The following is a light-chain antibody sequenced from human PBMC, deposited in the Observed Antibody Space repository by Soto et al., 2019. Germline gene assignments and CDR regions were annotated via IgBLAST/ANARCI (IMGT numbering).Light chain of an antibody. CDR1: QSVHRSY. CDR3: QQRSNWPPA. CDR2: DAS. Sequence: EIVMTQSPATLSVSPGERATLSCRAGQSVHRSYLAWYQQNNGQAPRLLIYDASNRAAGIPARFSGSGYGTDFNLTISSLETEDFAVYDCQQRSNWPPAFGQGTKVDIK. V-gene: IGKV3-11*01. J-gene: IGKJ1*01.